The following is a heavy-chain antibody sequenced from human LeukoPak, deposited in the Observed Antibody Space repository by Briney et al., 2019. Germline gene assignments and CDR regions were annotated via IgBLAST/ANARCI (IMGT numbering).Heavy chain of an antibody. Sequence: ASVKVSCKASGFTLTGYYMHWVRQAPGQGLEWMGWINPNSGGTDYAQKFQGRVTMTRDTSISTAYTELRRLRSDDTAVYYCAWEVGVSNWFGPWGQGNLVTVSS. V-gene: IGHV1-2*02. D-gene: IGHD3-3*01. J-gene: IGHJ5*02. CDR1: GFTLTGYY. CDR2: INPNSGGT. CDR3: AWEVGVSNWFGP.